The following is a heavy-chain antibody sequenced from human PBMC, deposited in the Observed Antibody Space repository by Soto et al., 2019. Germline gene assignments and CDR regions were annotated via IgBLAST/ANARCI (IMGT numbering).Heavy chain of an antibody. CDR1: GYSFTTYG. CDR3: ARGVYNYDY. Sequence: QVQLVQSGAEVKKPGASVKVSCKASGYSFTTYGISWVRQAPGQGLEWMGWISAYNGNTNYAQKLQGRVTMTRDTSTSTGYMELRSLRSDDTAMFYCARGVYNYDYWGQGTLVTVSS. D-gene: IGHD3-10*01. CDR2: ISAYNGNT. V-gene: IGHV1-18*01. J-gene: IGHJ4*02.